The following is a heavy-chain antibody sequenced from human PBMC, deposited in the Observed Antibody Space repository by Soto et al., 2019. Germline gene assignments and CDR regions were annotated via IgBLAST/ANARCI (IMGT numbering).Heavy chain of an antibody. D-gene: IGHD1-26*01. V-gene: IGHV1-18*01. Sequence: SVKVFCKASGYTFTSYGISWVRQAPGQGLEWMGWISAYNGNTNYAQKLQGRVTMTTDTSTSTAYMELRSLRSDDTAVYYCARDNSGIEYGDFDYWGQGTLVTVSS. J-gene: IGHJ4*02. CDR1: GYTFTSYG. CDR2: ISAYNGNT. CDR3: ARDNSGIEYGDFDY.